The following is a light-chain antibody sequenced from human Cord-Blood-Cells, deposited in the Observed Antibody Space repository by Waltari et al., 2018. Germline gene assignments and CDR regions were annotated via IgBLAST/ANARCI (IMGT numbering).Light chain of an antibody. CDR2: EGS. CDR1: SSDVGSYNL. J-gene: IGLJ2*01. CDR3: CSYAGSSTFEV. V-gene: IGLV2-23*03. Sequence: QSALTQPASVSGSPGQSITIPCTGTSSDVGSYNLVSWYQQHPGKAPKLMIYEGSKRPSGVSNRFSGSKSGNTASLTISGLQAEDEADYYCCSYAGSSTFEVFGGGTKLTVI.